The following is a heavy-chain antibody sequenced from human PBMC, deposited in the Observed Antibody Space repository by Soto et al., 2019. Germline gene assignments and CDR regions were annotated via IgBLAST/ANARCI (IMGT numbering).Heavy chain of an antibody. CDR3: ARGQAFWTGYYRRQYCCEY. J-gene: IGHJ4*02. D-gene: IGHD3-3*01. CDR2: LYYSGST. CDR1: GGSVSSGIYY. Sequence: PSETLSLTCTVSGGSVSSGIYYWSWIRQPPGKGLEYIGYLYYSGSTNYNPSLKSRVTISVDTPKNQFSLKLTSVTAADTAIYYSARGQAFWTGYYRRQYCCEYLGQRTLIALCS. V-gene: IGHV4-61*01.